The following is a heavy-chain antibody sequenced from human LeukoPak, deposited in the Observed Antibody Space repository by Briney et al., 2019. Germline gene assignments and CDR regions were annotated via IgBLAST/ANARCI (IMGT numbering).Heavy chain of an antibody. D-gene: IGHD3-22*01. CDR1: GGSISSYY. CDR3: ASLNYYNSSGHEGGY. Sequence: SETLSLTCTVSGGSISSYYWSWIRQPPGKGLEWIGYIYYSGSTNYNPSLKSRVTISVDTSKNQFSLKLSSVTAADTAVYYCASLNYYNSSGHEGGYWGQGTLVTVSS. V-gene: IGHV4-59*08. CDR2: IYYSGST. J-gene: IGHJ4*02.